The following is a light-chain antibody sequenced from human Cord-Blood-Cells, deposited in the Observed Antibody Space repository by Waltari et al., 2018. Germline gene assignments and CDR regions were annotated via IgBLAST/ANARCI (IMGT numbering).Light chain of an antibody. CDR3: QQYGSSPPVT. V-gene: IGKV3-20*01. CDR1: QSVSSSY. CDR2: GAS. Sequence: DIVLTQSPGTLSLSPGERATLSCRASQSVSSSYLAWYQQKPGQAPRVLIYGASSRATGIPDRFSGSGSGTDFTLTISRLEPEDFAVYYCQQYGSSPPVTFGGGTKVEIK. J-gene: IGKJ4*01.